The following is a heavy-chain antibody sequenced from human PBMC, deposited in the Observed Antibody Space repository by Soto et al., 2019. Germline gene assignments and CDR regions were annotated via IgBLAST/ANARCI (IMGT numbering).Heavy chain of an antibody. J-gene: IGHJ6*02. CDR3: AREIPTKWFGEYGMDV. D-gene: IGHD3-10*01. CDR2: IWYDGSNK. Sequence: QVQLVESGGGVVQPGRSLRLSCVASGFTFSSYGMHWVRQAPGKGLEWVAVIWYDGSNKYYADSVKGRFTISRDNSMNTLYLQMNSLRGEDTAVYYCAREIPTKWFGEYGMDVWGQGTTVTVSS. CDR1: GFTFSSYG. V-gene: IGHV3-33*01.